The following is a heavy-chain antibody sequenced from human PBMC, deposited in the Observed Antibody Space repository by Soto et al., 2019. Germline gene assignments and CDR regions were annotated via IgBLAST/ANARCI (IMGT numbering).Heavy chain of an antibody. D-gene: IGHD6-13*01. CDR3: AKRRGQQLENWQFDV. J-gene: IGHJ2*01. CDR1: GFSFSDRA. CDR2: ISSNGGGT. V-gene: IGHV3-23*01. Sequence: EVQLLESGGGLVQPGGSLRLSCVASGFSFSDRAMGWVRQAPGKGLEWVSDISSNGGGTFYADSVKGRFTISRDNVKNTVHLQMNRLRDEDTATYYCAKRRGQQLENWQFDVLGRGSLVSVAS.